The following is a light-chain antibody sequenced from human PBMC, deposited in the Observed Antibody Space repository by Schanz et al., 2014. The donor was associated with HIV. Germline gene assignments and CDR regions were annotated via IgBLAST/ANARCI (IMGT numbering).Light chain of an antibody. CDR2: SNN. CDR3: AGWDDSLNVWV. J-gene: IGLJ3*02. V-gene: IGLV1-44*01. CDR1: SSNIGSNT. Sequence: QLVLTQPPSASGTPGQRVTISCSGSSSNIGSNTVNWYQQLPRTAPKLLIYSNNLRPSGVPDRFSGSKSGTSASLAISGLQSEDEADYYCAGWDDSLNVWVFGGGTKLTVL.